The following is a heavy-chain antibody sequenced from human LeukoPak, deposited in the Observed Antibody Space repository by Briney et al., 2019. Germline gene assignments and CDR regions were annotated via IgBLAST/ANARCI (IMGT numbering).Heavy chain of an antibody. J-gene: IGHJ6*03. Sequence: GGSLRLSCAASGFTFSSYSMNWVRQAPGKGLEWVSSISSSSSYIYYADSIKGRFTISRDNAKNSLYLQMNSLRAEDTAVYYCARDGDYSNYYYYYKDVWAKGPRSPSP. D-gene: IGHD4-11*01. CDR1: GFTFSSYS. CDR3: ARDGDYSNYYYYYKDV. CDR2: ISSSSSYI. V-gene: IGHV3-21*01.